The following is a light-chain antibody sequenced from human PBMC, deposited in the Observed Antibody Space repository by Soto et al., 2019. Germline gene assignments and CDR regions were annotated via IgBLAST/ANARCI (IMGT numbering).Light chain of an antibody. CDR2: GAS. Sequence: EIVMTQSPATLSVSPGERATLSCRASQSVSSDLAWYQQKPGQAPRLLIYGASTRATGIPARFSGSGSGTEFTITSSSLQSEYFAVYYCQQYNNLPPLPFGPGTKLDI. CDR1: QSVSSD. V-gene: IGKV3-15*01. CDR3: QQYNNLPPLP. J-gene: IGKJ3*01.